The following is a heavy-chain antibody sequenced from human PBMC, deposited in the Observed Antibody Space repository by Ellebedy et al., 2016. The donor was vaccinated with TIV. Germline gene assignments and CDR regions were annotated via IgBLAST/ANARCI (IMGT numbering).Heavy chain of an antibody. CDR1: GFTFSDYY. V-gene: IGHV3-11*01. J-gene: IGHJ4*02. Sequence: GGSLRLSCAASGFTFSDYYMSWIRQAPGKGLEWLSYISNSGGTTYYADSVKGRFTISRDNAKNSLYLQMNSLRAEDTAVYYCARDLSYGSLDFADDSWGQGTLVTVSS. D-gene: IGHD5-18*01. CDR3: ARDLSYGSLDFADDS. CDR2: ISNSGGTT.